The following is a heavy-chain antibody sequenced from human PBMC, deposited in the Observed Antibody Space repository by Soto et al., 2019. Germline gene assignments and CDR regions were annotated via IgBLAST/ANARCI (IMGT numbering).Heavy chain of an antibody. D-gene: IGHD3-3*01. CDR2: INAGNGNT. CDR1: GYTFTSYA. CDR3: AREWGVFFGLARGYFYYYGMGV. V-gene: IGHV1-3*01. J-gene: IGHJ6*02. Sequence: ASVKVSCKASGYTFTSYAMHWVRQAPGQRLEWMGWINAGNGNTKYSQKFQGRVTITRDTSASTAYMELSSLRSEDTAVYYCAREWGVFFGLARGYFYYYGMGVWGQGTTVTVS.